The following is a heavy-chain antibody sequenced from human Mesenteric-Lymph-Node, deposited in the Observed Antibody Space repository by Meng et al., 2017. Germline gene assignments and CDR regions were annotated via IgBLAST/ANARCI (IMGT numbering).Heavy chain of an antibody. V-gene: IGHV3-30*05. D-gene: IGHD5-12*01. J-gene: IGHJ4*02. Sequence: LSLTCAASGFTFSSYSMNWVRQAPGKGLEWVAVISYDGSNKYYADSVKGRFTISRDNSKNTLYLQMNSLRAEDTAVYYCARVSGYSGYTLDYWGQGTLVTVSS. CDR1: GFTFSSYS. CDR2: ISYDGSNK. CDR3: ARVSGYSGYTLDY.